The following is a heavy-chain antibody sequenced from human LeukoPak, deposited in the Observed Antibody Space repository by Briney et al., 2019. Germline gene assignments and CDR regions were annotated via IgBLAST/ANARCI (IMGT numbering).Heavy chain of an antibody. Sequence: GGPLRLSCAASGFTFSSYAMHWVRQAPGKGLEWVAVISYDGSNKYYADSVKGRFTISRDNSKNTLYLQMNSLRAEDTAVYYCASGPVPAAYMDVWGKGTTVTVSS. CDR2: ISYDGSNK. CDR1: GFTFSSYA. J-gene: IGHJ6*03. V-gene: IGHV3-30-3*01. D-gene: IGHD2-2*01. CDR3: ASGPVPAAYMDV.